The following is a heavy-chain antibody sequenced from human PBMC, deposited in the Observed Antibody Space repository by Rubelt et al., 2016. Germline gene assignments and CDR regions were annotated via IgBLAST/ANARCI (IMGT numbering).Heavy chain of an antibody. CDR2: IYYSGST. Sequence: QLQLQESGPGLVKLSETLSLTCTVSGGSISSSSYYWGWIRQPPGKGLEWIGSIYYSGSTYYNPSLKSRVTISVDKSKNPFSQKLSPVTAADTAVDYCARADYYDSSGYHNWFDPWGQGTLVTVSS. V-gene: IGHV4-39*01. D-gene: IGHD3-22*01. CDR3: ARADYYDSSGYHNWFDP. J-gene: IGHJ5*02. CDR1: GGSISSSSYY.